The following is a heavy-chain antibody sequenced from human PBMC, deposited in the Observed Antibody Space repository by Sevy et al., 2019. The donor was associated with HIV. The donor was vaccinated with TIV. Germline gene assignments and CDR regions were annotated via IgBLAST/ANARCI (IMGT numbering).Heavy chain of an antibody. CDR1: GFTFGDYA. CDR2: IRSKDYGGAT. D-gene: IGHD3-22*01. Sequence: GGSLRLSCTGSGFTFGDYAMSWFRQAPGMGLEWVGFIRSKDYGGATEYAASEKGRFTISRDDSKSIADLQMNSLKTEDTALSYCTRGYYYDSSGYSDYWGQGTLVTVSS. J-gene: IGHJ4*02. V-gene: IGHV3-49*03. CDR3: TRGYYYDSSGYSDY.